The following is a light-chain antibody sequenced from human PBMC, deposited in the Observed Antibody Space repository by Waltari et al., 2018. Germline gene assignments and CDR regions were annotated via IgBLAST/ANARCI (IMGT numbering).Light chain of an antibody. CDR2: HTS. CDR1: QSVSIY. V-gene: IGKV3-20*01. J-gene: IGKJ1*01. CDR3: QHYKNLPVS. Sequence: IVLTQSPGTPSLSPGERATLSCSASQSVSIYLAWYQQKPGQAPRLLIYHTSTRATGIPDRFSGSGSGTDFSLTISGLEPEDFAVYYCQHYKNLPVSFGQGTRVEIK.